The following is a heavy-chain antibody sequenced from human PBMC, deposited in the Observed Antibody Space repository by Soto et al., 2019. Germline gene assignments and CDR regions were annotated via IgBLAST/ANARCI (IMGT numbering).Heavy chain of an antibody. CDR2: IIPIFGTA. CDR3: ARDLFGSSSEIKYNWFDP. CDR1: GGTFSSYA. V-gene: IGHV1-69*13. Sequence: GASVKVSCKASGGTFSSYAISWVRQAPGQGLEWMGGIIPIFGTANYAQKFQGRVTITADESTSTAYMELSSLRSEDTAVYYCARDLFGSSSEIKYNWFDPWGQGTLVTVSS. J-gene: IGHJ5*02. D-gene: IGHD6-6*01.